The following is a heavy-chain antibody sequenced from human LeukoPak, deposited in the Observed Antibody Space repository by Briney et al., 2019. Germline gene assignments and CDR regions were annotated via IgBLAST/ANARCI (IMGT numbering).Heavy chain of an antibody. D-gene: IGHD3-16*02. V-gene: IGHV4-31*03. CDR1: GGSISSGGYY. J-gene: IGHJ4*02. Sequence: PSETLSLTCTVSGGSISSGGYYWSWIRQHPGKGLEWIGYIYYSGSTYYNPSLKSRVTISVDTSKNQFSLKLSSVTAADTAVYYCARKGIYRGSLDYWGQGTLVTVSS. CDR3: ARKGIYRGSLDY. CDR2: IYYSGST.